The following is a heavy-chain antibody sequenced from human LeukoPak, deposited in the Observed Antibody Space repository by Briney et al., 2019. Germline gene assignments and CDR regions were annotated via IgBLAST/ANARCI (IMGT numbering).Heavy chain of an antibody. V-gene: IGHV4-39*01. J-gene: IGHJ4*02. D-gene: IGHD3-9*01. CDR2: IYSGGST. CDR1: GGSISSNNFY. Sequence: PSETLSLTCTVSGGSISSNNFYGGLIRQPPGKGLEWIGSIYSGGSTFYNPSLKSRVTLSVDTSKNQFSLKLSSVTAADTAVYYCARGLRYFDWYFSDWGQGTLVTVSS. CDR3: ARGLRYFDWYFSD.